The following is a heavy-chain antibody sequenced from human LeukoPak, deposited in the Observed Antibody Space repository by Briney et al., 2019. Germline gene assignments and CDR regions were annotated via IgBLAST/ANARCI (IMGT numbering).Heavy chain of an antibody. CDR2: ISAYNGNT. CDR1: GYTFTSYG. Sequence: ASVKVSCKASGYTFTSYGISWVRQAPGQGLEWMGWISAYNGNTNYAQKLQGRVTMTTDTSTSTVYMELSSLRSEDTAVYYCARETYTYYYDSSGYYKSDLFDYWGQGTLVTVSS. D-gene: IGHD3-22*01. V-gene: IGHV1-18*01. J-gene: IGHJ4*02. CDR3: ARETYTYYYDSSGYYKSDLFDY.